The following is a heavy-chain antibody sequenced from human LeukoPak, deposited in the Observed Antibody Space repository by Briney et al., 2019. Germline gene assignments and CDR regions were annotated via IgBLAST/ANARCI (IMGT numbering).Heavy chain of an antibody. CDR1: GFTFSSYA. V-gene: IGHV3-23*01. J-gene: IGHJ3*02. CDR2: ISGSGGST. Sequence: GGSLRLSCAASGFTFSSYAMSWARQAPGKGLEWVSAISGSGGSTYYADSVKGRFTISRDNSKNTLYLQMNSLRAEDTAVYYCAKGQEMATIPVGVFDIWGQGTMVTVSS. D-gene: IGHD5-24*01. CDR3: AKGQEMATIPVGVFDI.